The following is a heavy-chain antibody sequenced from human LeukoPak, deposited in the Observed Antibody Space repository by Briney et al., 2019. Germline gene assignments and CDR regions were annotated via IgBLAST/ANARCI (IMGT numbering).Heavy chain of an antibody. Sequence: PSETLSLTCTVSGDSISTSNSYWGWIRQPPGKGLEWIGSIYYSGNTYYNASLKSRVTISVDTSKNQFSLRLNSVTAADTAVYYCARSPHPPLWFGELFSYSYYMDVWGKGTTVTISS. CDR1: GDSISTSNSY. J-gene: IGHJ6*03. D-gene: IGHD3-10*01. CDR3: ARSPHPPLWFGELFSYSYYMDV. V-gene: IGHV4-39*01. CDR2: IYYSGNT.